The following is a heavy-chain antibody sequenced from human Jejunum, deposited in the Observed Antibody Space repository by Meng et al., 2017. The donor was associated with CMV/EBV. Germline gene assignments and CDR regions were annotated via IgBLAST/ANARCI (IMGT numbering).Heavy chain of an antibody. Sequence: LTCTVSGASISSRSYYWGWVRQPPGKGLEWIGSFYYSGTTYYNPSVRSRVTIAVDTSKNQLSLKLNSVTAADTAVYYCATEPIGSGWYWGQGTLVTVSS. CDR1: GASISSRSYY. V-gene: IGHV4-39*07. CDR3: ATEPIGSGWY. CDR2: FYYSGTT. J-gene: IGHJ4*02. D-gene: IGHD6-19*01.